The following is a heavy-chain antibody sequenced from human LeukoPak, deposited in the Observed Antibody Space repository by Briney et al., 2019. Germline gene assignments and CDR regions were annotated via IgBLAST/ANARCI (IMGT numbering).Heavy chain of an antibody. Sequence: SETLSLTCTVSGGPVNSTSYYWGWIRQAPGKGLDWIGSVYYSGSTYYSLSLKSRVTISVDRSRNQFSLKLSSVTAADTALYYCARHYYGSGSYSDYWGQGTLVTVRS. D-gene: IGHD3-10*01. V-gene: IGHV4-39*01. CDR3: ARHYYGSGSYSDY. CDR1: GGPVNSTSYY. CDR2: VYYSGST. J-gene: IGHJ4*02.